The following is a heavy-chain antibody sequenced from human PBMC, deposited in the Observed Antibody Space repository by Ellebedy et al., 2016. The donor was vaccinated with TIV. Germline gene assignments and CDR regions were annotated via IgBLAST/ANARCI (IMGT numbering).Heavy chain of an antibody. V-gene: IGHV1-46*01. D-gene: IGHD4-17*01. CDR2: INPSGGST. CDR3: ASLPHYGDSGP. J-gene: IGHJ5*02. CDR1: GYTFTSYY. Sequence: AASVKVSCKASGYTFTSYYMHWVRQAPGQGLEWMGIINPSGGSTSYTQKFQGRVTMTRDTSTSTVYMELSSLRSEDTAVYYCASLPHYGDSGPWGQGTLVTVSS.